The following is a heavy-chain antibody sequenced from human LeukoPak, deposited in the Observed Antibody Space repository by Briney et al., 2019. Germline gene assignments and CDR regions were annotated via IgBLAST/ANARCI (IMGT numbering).Heavy chain of an antibody. CDR1: GGSISSSSYY. J-gene: IGHJ4*02. Sequence: KTSETLSLTCTVSGGSISSSSYYWGWIRQPPGKGLEWIGSIYYSGSTYYNPSLKSRVTISVDTSKNQFSLKLSSVTAADTAVYYCARRFSLYIAAAGTFDYWGQGTLVTVSS. V-gene: IGHV4-39*07. D-gene: IGHD6-13*01. CDR2: IYYSGST. CDR3: ARRFSLYIAAAGTFDY.